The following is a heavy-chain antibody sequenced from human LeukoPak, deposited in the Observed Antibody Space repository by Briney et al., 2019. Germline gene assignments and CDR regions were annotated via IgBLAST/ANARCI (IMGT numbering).Heavy chain of an antibody. CDR1: GFTFSSYA. Sequence: GGSLRLSCAASGFTFSSYAMSWVRQAPGKGLEWVSAIRGSGGSTYYADSVKGRFTISSDNSKNTLYLQMNSLRAEDTAVYYCAERDYDFWSGYYTTLDYWGQGTLVTVSS. D-gene: IGHD3-3*01. CDR3: AERDYDFWSGYYTTLDY. CDR2: IRGSGGST. J-gene: IGHJ4*02. V-gene: IGHV3-23*01.